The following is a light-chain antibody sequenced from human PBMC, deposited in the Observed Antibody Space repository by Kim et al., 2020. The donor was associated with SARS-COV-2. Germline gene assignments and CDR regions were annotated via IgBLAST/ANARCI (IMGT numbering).Light chain of an antibody. CDR3: QQYYSTPPT. J-gene: IGKJ4*01. V-gene: IGKV4-1*01. CDR1: QSVLYSSNNQNY. Sequence: RATINCKSRQSVLYSSNNQNYLAWYQQKPGQPPKLLIYWASTRESGVPDRFSGSGSGTDFTLTISSLQAEDVAVYYCQQYYSTPPTFGGGTKVEI. CDR2: WAS.